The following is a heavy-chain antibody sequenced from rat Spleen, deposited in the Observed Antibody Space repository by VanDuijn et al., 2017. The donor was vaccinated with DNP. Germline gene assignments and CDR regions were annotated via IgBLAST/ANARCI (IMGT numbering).Heavy chain of an antibody. CDR2: ITYDGGTT. Sequence: EVQLVESGGGLVRPGRSLKLSCAASGFAFSDYYLAWVRQTPTKGLEWVSSITYDGGTTYYLDSVKGRFTISRDNAKDTLYLQMNSLRSEDTATYYCAREGDYYDGYGDALDAWGQGTSVTVSS. J-gene: IGHJ4*01. CDR3: AREGDYYDGYGDALDA. CDR1: GFAFSDYY. V-gene: IGHV5-20*01. D-gene: IGHD1-12*03.